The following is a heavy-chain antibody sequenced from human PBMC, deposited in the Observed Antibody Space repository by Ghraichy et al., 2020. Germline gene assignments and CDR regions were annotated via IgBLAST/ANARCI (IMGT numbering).Heavy chain of an antibody. Sequence: GGSLRLSCAASGFTFSTYSMHWVRQAPGKGLEWMAVISYDGSNKYYADSVKGRFTISRDNSKNTLYLQMNSLRAEDTAVYYCARDIKSSSWSYYYYAMDVWGQGTTVTVSS. CDR3: ARDIKSSSWSYYYYAMDV. CDR2: ISYDGSNK. CDR1: GFTFSTYS. J-gene: IGHJ6*02. V-gene: IGHV3-30-3*01. D-gene: IGHD6-13*01.